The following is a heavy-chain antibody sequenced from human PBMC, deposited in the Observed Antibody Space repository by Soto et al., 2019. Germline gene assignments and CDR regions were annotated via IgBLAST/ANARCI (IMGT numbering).Heavy chain of an antibody. CDR3: ARGGPLGRGSSHFDY. Sequence: QVQLVQSGAEVKKPGASVKVSCKASGYTFTSYAMHWVRQAPGQRLEWMGWINAGNGNTKYSQKFQGRVTITRDTSASTAYMELSSLRSEDTAVYYCARGGPLGRGSSHFDYWGQGTLVTVSS. V-gene: IGHV1-3*01. CDR2: INAGNGNT. J-gene: IGHJ4*02. D-gene: IGHD1-26*01. CDR1: GYTFTSYA.